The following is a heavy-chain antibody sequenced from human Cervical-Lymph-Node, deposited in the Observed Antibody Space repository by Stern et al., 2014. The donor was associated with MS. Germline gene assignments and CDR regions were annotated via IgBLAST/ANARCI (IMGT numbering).Heavy chain of an antibody. D-gene: IGHD3-22*01. CDR2: IYNSGST. V-gene: IGHV4-59*01. CDR3: ARHYDSTGYGRENWFDP. J-gene: IGHJ5*02. CDR1: GVSIRDYY. Sequence: VQLVESGPGLVKPSETLSLTCTVSGVSIRDYYWSWIRQPPGKGLQWIGYIYNSGSTKYNPSLKSRVTISIDTSTKEFSLKLRSVTAADTAVYYCARHYDSTGYGRENWFDPWGQGTLVTVSS.